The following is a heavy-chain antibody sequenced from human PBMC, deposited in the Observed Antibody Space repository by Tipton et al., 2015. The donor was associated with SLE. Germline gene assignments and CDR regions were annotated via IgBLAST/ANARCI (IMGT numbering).Heavy chain of an antibody. CDR1: GYSISSGYY. D-gene: IGHD2-21*01. CDR2: IYYSGST. V-gene: IGHV4-38-2*01. CDR3: ATSIVGNAFDI. Sequence: LRLSCAVSGYSISSGYYWGWIRQPPGKGLEWIGYIYYSGSTNYNPSLKSRVTISVDTSKNQFSLKLSSVNAADTAVYYCATSIVGNAFDIWGQGTMVTFPS. J-gene: IGHJ3*02.